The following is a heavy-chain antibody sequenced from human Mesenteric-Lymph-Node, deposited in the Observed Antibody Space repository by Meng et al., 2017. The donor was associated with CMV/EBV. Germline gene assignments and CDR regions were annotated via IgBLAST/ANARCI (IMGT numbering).Heavy chain of an antibody. D-gene: IGHD1-26*01. CDR3: ASGSYYYYYGMDV. Sequence: ESLKISCTVSGGSISSYYWSWIRQPPGKGLEWIGYIYYSGSTNYNPSLKSRVTISVDTSKNQFSLKLGSVTAADTAVYYCASGSYYYYYGMDVWGQGTTVTVSS. CDR1: GGSISSYY. V-gene: IGHV4-59*01. CDR2: IYYSGST. J-gene: IGHJ6*02.